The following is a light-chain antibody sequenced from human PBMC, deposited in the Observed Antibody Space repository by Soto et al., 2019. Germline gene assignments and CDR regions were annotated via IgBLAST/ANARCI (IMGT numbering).Light chain of an antibody. J-gene: IGLJ1*01. CDR1: NIGSKS. V-gene: IGLV3-21*04. CDR3: PVWDGSRDHYV. CDR2: YDS. Sequence: SYVVTQPPSVSVAPGKTATITCGGDNIGSKSVHWYQQKPGQAPVLVIDYDSDRPSGSPERFSGSNSGNTATLTISRVEAGDEDDYYCPVWDGSRDHYVFGTGTKLTVL.